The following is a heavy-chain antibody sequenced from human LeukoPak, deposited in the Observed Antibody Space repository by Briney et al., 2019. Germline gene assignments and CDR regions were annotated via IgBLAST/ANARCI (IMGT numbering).Heavy chain of an antibody. CDR3: ARASWVSTTDAVR. CDR1: GLSFSSFA. Sequence: GGSLRLSCAASGLSFSSFAMSWVRQGPARGLEWVSSLRGNGDTFYADSVKGRFTLSSDSSSNTVYFQLNNLRVEDTAIYYCARASWVSTTDAVRWGQGTLVTVSS. CDR2: LRGNGDT. V-gene: IGHV3-23*01. J-gene: IGHJ4*02. D-gene: IGHD1-14*01.